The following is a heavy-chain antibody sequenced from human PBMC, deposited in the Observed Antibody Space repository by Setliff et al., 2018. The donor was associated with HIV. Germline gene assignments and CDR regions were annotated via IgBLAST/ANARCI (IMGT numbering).Heavy chain of an antibody. CDR3: ARGVVDYDFWSGSGDYYYMDV. J-gene: IGHJ6*03. CDR1: GGSISSHY. V-gene: IGHV4-59*11. D-gene: IGHD3-3*01. Sequence: PSETLSLTCTVSGGSISSHYWSWIRQSPGKGLEWIGYFYYSGTTNYNPSLKSRVTISADTSKNQISLKVKSVTAADTAVYYCARGVVDYDFWSGSGDYYYMDVWGKGTTVNVSS. CDR2: FYYSGTT.